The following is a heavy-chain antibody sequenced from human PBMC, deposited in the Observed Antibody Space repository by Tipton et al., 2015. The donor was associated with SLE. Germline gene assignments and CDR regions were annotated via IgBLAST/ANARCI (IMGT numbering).Heavy chain of an antibody. V-gene: IGHV3-21*04. CDR3: ARGQGAWSGYWGY. D-gene: IGHD3-3*01. CDR1: GFIFSDFW. J-gene: IGHJ4*02. Sequence: GSLRLSCAASGFIFSDFWMSWVRQAPGKGLERVSSISSSSTYIYYADSVKGRFTISRDNAKNSLYLQMNSLRAEDTAVYYCARGQGAWSGYWGYWGQGTLVTVSS. CDR2: ISSSSTYI.